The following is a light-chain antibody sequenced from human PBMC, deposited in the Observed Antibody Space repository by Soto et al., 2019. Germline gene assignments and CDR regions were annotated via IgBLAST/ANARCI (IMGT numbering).Light chain of an antibody. V-gene: IGKV3-20*01. CDR3: QNYGGSLPWT. CDR2: DAA. J-gene: IGKJ1*01. CDR1: QSISDT. Sequence: EIVLTQSPGTLSLSPGARATLSFRASQSISDTLSWYQQQPRQAPRLLIYDAANRAASSPDSCIGSGSGTDFTLTITRLEPEDFAVYYCQNYGGSLPWTFGQGTKVDIK.